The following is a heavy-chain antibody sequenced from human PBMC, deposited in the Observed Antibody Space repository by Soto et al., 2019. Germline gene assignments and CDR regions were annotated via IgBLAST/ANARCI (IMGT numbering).Heavy chain of an antibody. CDR2: ITWNSGNR. CDR3: AREGLLWFGESRARSKVDPHRVIYY. Sequence: GGSLRLSCAASGFTFDDYGMHWVRQAPGKGLEWVSSITWNSGNRGYADSVKGRFTISRDDAKNSLFLQMNSLRAEDTAVYYCAREGLLWFGESRARSKVDPHRVIYYWGQGTLDTVSS. V-gene: IGHV3-9*01. J-gene: IGHJ4*02. CDR1: GFTFDDYG. D-gene: IGHD3-10*01.